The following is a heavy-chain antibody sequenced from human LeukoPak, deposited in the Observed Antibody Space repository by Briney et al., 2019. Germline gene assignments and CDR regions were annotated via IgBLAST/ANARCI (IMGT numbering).Heavy chain of an antibody. Sequence: ASVKVSCKASGYTFTGYYMHWVRQAPGQGLEWMGWINPNSGGTNYAQKFQGRVTMTRDTSISTAYMELSSLRSEDTAVYYCARGQWPTNAFDIWGQGTMVTVSS. CDR1: GYTFTGYY. D-gene: IGHD6-19*01. J-gene: IGHJ3*02. CDR3: ARGQWPTNAFDI. V-gene: IGHV1-2*02. CDR2: INPNSGGT.